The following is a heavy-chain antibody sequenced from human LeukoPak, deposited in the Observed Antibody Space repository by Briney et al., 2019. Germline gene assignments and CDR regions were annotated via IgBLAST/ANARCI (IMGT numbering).Heavy chain of an antibody. Sequence: GGSLRLSCAASGFTVSSNYMSWVRQAPGKGLEWVAVISYDGSNKYYADSVKGRFTISRDNSKNTLYLQMNSLRAEDTAVYYCAKDKMDGVPPTSYYMDVWGKGTTVTVSS. J-gene: IGHJ6*03. D-gene: IGHD4-17*01. CDR3: AKDKMDGVPPTSYYMDV. V-gene: IGHV3-30*18. CDR2: ISYDGSNK. CDR1: GFTVSSNY.